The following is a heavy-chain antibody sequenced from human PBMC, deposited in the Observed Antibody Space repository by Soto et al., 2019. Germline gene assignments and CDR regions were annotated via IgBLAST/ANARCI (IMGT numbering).Heavy chain of an antibody. Sequence: QVQLVQSGAEVKKPGASVKVSCKTSGYTFTNNGINWVRQAPGQGLEWMGWISGYNGNTAYAQKLQGRVTMTTDTFTSTAYMKLRSLRSDYTAVYYCARGSTHYGMDVWGQGTTVTVSS. J-gene: IGHJ6*02. D-gene: IGHD1-1*01. CDR1: GYTFTNNG. CDR2: ISGYNGNT. V-gene: IGHV1-18*04. CDR3: ARGSTHYGMDV.